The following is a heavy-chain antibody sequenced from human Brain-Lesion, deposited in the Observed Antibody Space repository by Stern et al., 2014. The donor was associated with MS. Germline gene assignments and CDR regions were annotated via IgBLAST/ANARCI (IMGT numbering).Heavy chain of an antibody. CDR3: ARGRVVPGFQYYATDV. J-gene: IGHJ6*02. CDR2: IFNSGST. Sequence: QVQLMQSGPGLVKPSQTLSLSCTVSGGSISSGGYYWSWIRQLAGKGLEWIGRIFNSGSTSYNPSLKSRGTISIDTSKNQFSLRLNSMTAADTAVYYCARGRVVPGFQYYATDVWGQGTTVIVSS. CDR1: GGSISSGGYY. V-gene: IGHV4-61*02. D-gene: IGHD2-2*01.